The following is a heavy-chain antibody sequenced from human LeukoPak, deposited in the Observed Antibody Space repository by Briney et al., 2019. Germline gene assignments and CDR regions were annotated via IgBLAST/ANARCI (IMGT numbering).Heavy chain of an antibody. V-gene: IGHV4-30-4*08. Sequence: TSETLSLTCSVSGDSFSSGDYYWSWIRQPPGKGLEWIGYIYYSGSTYYNPSLKSRVTISVDTSKNQFSLKLSSVTAADTAVYYCARAQMPEDAMIVVVNPFPEAFDIWGQGTMVTVSS. CDR3: ARAQMPEDAMIVVVNPFPEAFDI. D-gene: IGHD3-22*01. CDR1: GDSFSSGDYY. CDR2: IYYSGST. J-gene: IGHJ3*02.